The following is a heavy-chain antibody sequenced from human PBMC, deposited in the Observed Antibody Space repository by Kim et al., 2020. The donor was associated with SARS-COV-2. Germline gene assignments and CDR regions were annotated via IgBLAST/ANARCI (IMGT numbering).Heavy chain of an antibody. CDR2: IWHDGSSK. CDR3: AKNGAGLEWELPSYFDY. CDR1: GFTFTNYG. V-gene: IGHV3-33*06. J-gene: IGHJ4*02. Sequence: GGSLRLSCTASGFTFTNYGMHWVRQAPGKGLEWVAVIWHDGSSKYYGDSVKGRFTISRDNSKNTLYLQMNSLRAEDTAVYYCAKNGAGLEWELPSYFDYWGQGTLVTVYS. D-gene: IGHD3-10*01.